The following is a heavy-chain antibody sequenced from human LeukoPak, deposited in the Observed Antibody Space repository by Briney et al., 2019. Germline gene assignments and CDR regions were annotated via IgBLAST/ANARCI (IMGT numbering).Heavy chain of an antibody. Sequence: LRLSCAASGFTFSSYAMSWVRQAPGKGLEWIGYIYYSGSTYYNPSLKSRVTISVDTSKNQFSLKLSSVTAADTAVYYCARGSAVAATLFGYWGQGTLVTVSS. V-gene: IGHV4-30-4*08. J-gene: IGHJ4*02. CDR3: ARGSAVAATLFGY. CDR1: GFTFSSYA. CDR2: IYYSGST. D-gene: IGHD2-15*01.